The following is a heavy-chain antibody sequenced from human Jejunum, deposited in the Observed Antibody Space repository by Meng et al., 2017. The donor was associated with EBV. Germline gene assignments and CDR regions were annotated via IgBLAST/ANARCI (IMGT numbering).Heavy chain of an antibody. Sequence: VLLLQTGHEVHTAGAPVKMSCPPFESTFTASAYTWTRQAPGQGLEWIGFIIPGNGNEHYSQKFQGRVTITRDTSAITAYMELSSLTSEDTAVYYGAREGARSHCSSTSCAQFDPWGQGTLVTVSS. V-gene: IGHV1-3*01. CDR3: AREGARSHCSSTSCAQFDP. CDR1: ESTFTASA. D-gene: IGHD2-2*01. J-gene: IGHJ5*02. CDR2: IIPGNGNE.